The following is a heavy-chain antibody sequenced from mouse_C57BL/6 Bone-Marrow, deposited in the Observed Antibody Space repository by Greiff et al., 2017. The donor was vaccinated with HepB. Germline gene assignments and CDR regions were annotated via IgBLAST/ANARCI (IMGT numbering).Heavy chain of an antibody. Sequence: VQLQQSVAELVRPGASVKLSCTASGFNIKNTYMHWVKQRPEQGLEWIGRIDPANGNTKYAPKFQGKATITADTSSNTTYLQLSSLASEDTAIYYCARITGDTTVNWYFDVWGTGTTVTVSS. CDR2: IDPANGNT. V-gene: IGHV14-3*01. J-gene: IGHJ1*03. CDR1: GFNIKNTY. D-gene: IGHD1-1*01. CDR3: ARITGDTTVNWYFDV.